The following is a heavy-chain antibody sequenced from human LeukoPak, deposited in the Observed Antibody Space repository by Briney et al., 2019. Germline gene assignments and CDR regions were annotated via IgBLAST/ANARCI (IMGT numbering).Heavy chain of an antibody. V-gene: IGHV3-48*01. CDR3: ARDPYSGTYGDTYYYYMDV. CDR1: GFTFSSYN. Sequence: GGSLRLSCAASGFTFSSYNMNWVRQAPGKGLEWVSYISSSSRTIYYADSVKGRFTISRDNAKNSLYLQMNSLRAEDTAVYYCARDPYSGTYGDTYYYYMDVWGKGTTVTISS. J-gene: IGHJ6*03. D-gene: IGHD1-26*01. CDR2: ISSSSRTI.